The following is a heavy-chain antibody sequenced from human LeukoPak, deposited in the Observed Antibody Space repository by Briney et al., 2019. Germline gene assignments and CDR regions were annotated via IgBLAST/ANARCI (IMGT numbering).Heavy chain of an antibody. J-gene: IGHJ4*02. CDR3: VSPRGFSYGYFDY. Sequence: SETLSLTCAVYGGSFSGYYWGWIRQPPGKGLEWIGSIYYSKNTYYNPSLKSRVTISADTSKNQFSLTLGSVSATDTAVYYCVSPRGFSYGYFDYWGQGTLVTVSS. CDR1: GGSFSGYY. CDR2: IYYSKNT. V-gene: IGHV4-34*01. D-gene: IGHD5-18*01.